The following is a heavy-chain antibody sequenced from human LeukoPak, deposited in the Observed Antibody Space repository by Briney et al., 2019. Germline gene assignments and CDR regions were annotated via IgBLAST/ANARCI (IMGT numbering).Heavy chain of an antibody. CDR2: IYYSGST. J-gene: IGHJ4*02. Sequence: PSETLSLTCTVSSGSISTSNYYWGWVRQPPGKALEWIGNIYYSGSTNYNPSLKSRVTISVDTSKNQFSLKLSSVTAADTAVYYCAREDWSIAAAGSFDYWGQGTLVTVSS. CDR1: SGSISTSNYY. CDR3: AREDWSIAAAGSFDY. V-gene: IGHV4-39*07. D-gene: IGHD6-13*01.